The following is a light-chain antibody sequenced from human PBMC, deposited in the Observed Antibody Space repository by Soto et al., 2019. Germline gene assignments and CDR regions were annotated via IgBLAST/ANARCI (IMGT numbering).Light chain of an antibody. Sequence: QSVLTQPPSVSGAPGQRVTISCTGSSSNIGAGYAVHWYQKLPGTGPKLLIYNNAIRPSGVPDRFSGSRSGTSASLAITGLQAEDEADYYCKSHDTSLSGFYVFGTGTKVTVL. V-gene: IGLV1-40*01. CDR1: SSNIGAGYA. CDR3: KSHDTSLSGFYV. J-gene: IGLJ1*01. CDR2: NNA.